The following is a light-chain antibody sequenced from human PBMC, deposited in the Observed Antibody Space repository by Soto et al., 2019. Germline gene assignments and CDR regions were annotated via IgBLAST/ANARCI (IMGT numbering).Light chain of an antibody. CDR3: SSYTSSSTLV. CDR1: SSDVGGYNY. Sequence: SVLTQPASVSGSPGQSITISCTGTSSDVGGYNYVSWYQQHPGKAPQLMIYEVSNRPSGVSNRFSGSKSGNTASLTISGLQAEDEADYYCSSYTSSSTLVFGGGTKLTV. J-gene: IGLJ2*01. CDR2: EVS. V-gene: IGLV2-14*01.